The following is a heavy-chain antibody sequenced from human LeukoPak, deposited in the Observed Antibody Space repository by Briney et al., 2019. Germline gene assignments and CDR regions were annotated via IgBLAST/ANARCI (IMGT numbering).Heavy chain of an antibody. CDR2: ISYDGSNK. J-gene: IGHJ5*02. CDR3: EAGGSGNWFDP. V-gene: IGHV3-30*03. Sequence: PGGSLRLSCAASRFTFSSYGMHWVRQAPGKGLEWVAVISYDGSNKYYADSVKGRFTISRDNSKNTLYLQMNSLRAEDTAVYYCEAGGSGNWFDPWGQGTLVTVSS. D-gene: IGHD6-25*01. CDR1: RFTFSSYG.